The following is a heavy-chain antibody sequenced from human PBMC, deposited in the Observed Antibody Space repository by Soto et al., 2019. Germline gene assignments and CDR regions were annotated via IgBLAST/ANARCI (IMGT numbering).Heavy chain of an antibody. CDR1: GFTFSSYG. Sequence: QVQLVESGGGVVQPGRSLRLSCAASGFTFSSYGMHWVRQAPGKGLEWVAVISYDGSNKYYADSVRSRFTISRDYSKNTLYLQMNSLRAEDTAVYYCAKGPAIVLVPAAMNYYYGMDVWGQGTTVTVSS. J-gene: IGHJ6*02. CDR2: ISYDGSNK. D-gene: IGHD2-2*01. V-gene: IGHV3-30*18. CDR3: AKGPAIVLVPAAMNYYYGMDV.